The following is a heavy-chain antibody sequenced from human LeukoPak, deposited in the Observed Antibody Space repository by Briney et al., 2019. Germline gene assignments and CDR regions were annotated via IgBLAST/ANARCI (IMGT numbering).Heavy chain of an antibody. D-gene: IGHD6-19*01. Sequence: EGSLRLSCAASGFTFSSYSMNWVRQAPGKGLEWVANVKQDGSEKYYADSVKGRFTISRDNAKNSLYTQMNSLRAEDTAVYYCARELAVTGPFDYWGQGTLVTVPS. CDR1: GFTFSSYS. J-gene: IGHJ4*02. V-gene: IGHV3-7*01. CDR2: VKQDGSEK. CDR3: ARELAVTGPFDY.